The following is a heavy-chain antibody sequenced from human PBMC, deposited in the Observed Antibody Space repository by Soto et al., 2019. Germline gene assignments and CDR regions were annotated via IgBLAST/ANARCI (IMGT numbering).Heavy chain of an antibody. V-gene: IGHV4-34*01. J-gene: IGHJ6*02. Sequence: PSETLSLTCAVYGGSFSDYSWNWNWIRQPPGKGLEWIGEINHSGSTSHNPSLKSRVTLSLDTSKDQFSLILTSVTAEDTAVYYCARDLGRTAAGYYYYYAMDVWGQGTTVTVSS. CDR3: ARDLGRTAAGYYYYYAMDV. CDR1: GGSFSDYSWN. D-gene: IGHD2-2*01. CDR2: INHSGST.